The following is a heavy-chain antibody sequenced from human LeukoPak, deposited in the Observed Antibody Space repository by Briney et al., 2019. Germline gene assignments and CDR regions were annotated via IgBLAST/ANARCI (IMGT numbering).Heavy chain of an antibody. CDR2: IYNSGNT. CDR1: GNSINRYY. Sequence: PETLSLTCSVSGNSINRYYWSWIRQPPGKGLEWIGYIYNSGNTKYNPSLKGRVTISIDTSKNQFSLKLSSVTAADTAVYYCARDGLYFDYWGQGTLVTVSS. V-gene: IGHV4-59*01. CDR3: ARDGLYFDY. J-gene: IGHJ4*02.